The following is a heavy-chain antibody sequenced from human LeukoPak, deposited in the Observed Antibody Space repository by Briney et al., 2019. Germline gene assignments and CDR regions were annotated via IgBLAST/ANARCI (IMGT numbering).Heavy chain of an antibody. CDR2: IYYSGST. Sequence: SETLSLTCTVSGGSISGTYWSWIRQPPGKGLEYIGNIYYSGSTNYNPSLKSRVTISGDPAKNQISLKLTSVTAADTAVYYCARESSMVRGVPNWFDPWGQGTLVTVSS. CDR1: GGSISGTY. CDR3: ARESSMVRGVPNWFDP. J-gene: IGHJ5*02. D-gene: IGHD3-10*01. V-gene: IGHV4-59*01.